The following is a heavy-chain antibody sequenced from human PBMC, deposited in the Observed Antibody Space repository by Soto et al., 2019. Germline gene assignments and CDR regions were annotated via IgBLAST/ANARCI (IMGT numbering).Heavy chain of an antibody. CDR1: GGTFSSYA. J-gene: IGHJ6*02. D-gene: IGHD6-13*01. Sequence: QVQLVQSGAEVKKPGSSVKVSCKASGGTFSSYAISWVRQAPGQGLEWMGGIIPIFGTANYAQKFQGRVTITADESTSTAYMELSRLRSDDTAVYYCARDRAAAVGLLSYGMDVWGQGTTVTVSS. CDR2: IIPIFGTA. V-gene: IGHV1-69*01. CDR3: ARDRAAAVGLLSYGMDV.